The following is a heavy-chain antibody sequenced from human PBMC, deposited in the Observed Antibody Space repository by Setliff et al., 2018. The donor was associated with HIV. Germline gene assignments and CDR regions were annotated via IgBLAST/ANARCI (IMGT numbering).Heavy chain of an antibody. CDR1: GDSISSDF. J-gene: IGHJ5*02. D-gene: IGHD3-22*01. CDR3: ASRVYYYDSNNFLREEGFDP. V-gene: IGHV4-59*01. Sequence: SETLSLTCSVSGDSISSDFYIWIRQPPGKGLEWMGSSHYNGNTNITPSLTSRVTMSLDTPRNEFYLTLTSVTAADMAVYYCASRVYYYDSNNFLREEGFDPWGQGTLVTVSS. CDR2: SHYNGNT.